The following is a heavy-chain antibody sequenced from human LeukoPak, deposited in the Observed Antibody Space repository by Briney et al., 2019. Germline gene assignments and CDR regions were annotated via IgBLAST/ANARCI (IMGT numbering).Heavy chain of an antibody. D-gene: IGHD3-10*01. J-gene: IGHJ4*02. CDR3: AKLWFGELSNFDY. V-gene: IGHV3-30*02. CDR2: IRYDGSNK. Sequence: PGGSLRLSCAASGFTFSSYGMHWVRQAPGKGLEWVAFIRYDGSNKYYADSVKGRFTISRDNSKNTLYLQMNSLRAEDTAVYYCAKLWFGELSNFDYWGQGTLVTVSS. CDR1: GFTFSSYG.